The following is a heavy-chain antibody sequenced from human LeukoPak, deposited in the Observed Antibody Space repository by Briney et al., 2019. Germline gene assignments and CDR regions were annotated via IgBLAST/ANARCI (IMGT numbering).Heavy chain of an antibody. Sequence: PGGSLRLSCAASGFSFSSYEMNWVRQAPGKGLVWVSRIDSDVSSTTYADSVKGRFIISRDNAKNTLYLQMNSLRAEDTAVYYCARTVTDAFDIWGQGTMVTVSS. CDR3: ARTVTDAFDI. J-gene: IGHJ3*02. D-gene: IGHD3-16*02. CDR1: GFSFSSYE. CDR2: IDSDVSST. V-gene: IGHV3-74*03.